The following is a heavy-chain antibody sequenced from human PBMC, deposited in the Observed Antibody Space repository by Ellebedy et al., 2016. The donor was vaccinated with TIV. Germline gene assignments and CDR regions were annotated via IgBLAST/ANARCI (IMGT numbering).Heavy chain of an antibody. CDR1: GYTFSIYW. CDR3: ARLSGGASQPLDLDY. V-gene: IGHV5-51*01. Sequence: GESLKISCEASGYTFSIYWIAWVRQVPGKGLEWMGIVYPSDSDARYSPPFQGQVTISADKAVNTAYLQWSRLKASDAGIYYCARLSGGASQPLDLDYWGQGTLVTVSS. J-gene: IGHJ4*02. D-gene: IGHD3-10*01. CDR2: VYPSDSDA.